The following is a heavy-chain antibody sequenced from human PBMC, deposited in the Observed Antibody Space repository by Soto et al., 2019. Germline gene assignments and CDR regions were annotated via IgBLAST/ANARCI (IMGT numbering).Heavy chain of an antibody. J-gene: IGHJ4*02. D-gene: IGHD2-8*02. Sequence: QVQLVESGGGVVQPGRSLRLSCAASGFSFSRYGMHWVRQAPGKGLEWVAVISRDGGTKYYADSVKGRFTISRDNSRNTLFLEMNSLRGDDMAVYYCTGEVASGYWGQGTLVTVSS. V-gene: IGHV3-30*03. CDR3: TGEVASGY. CDR2: ISRDGGTK. CDR1: GFSFSRYG.